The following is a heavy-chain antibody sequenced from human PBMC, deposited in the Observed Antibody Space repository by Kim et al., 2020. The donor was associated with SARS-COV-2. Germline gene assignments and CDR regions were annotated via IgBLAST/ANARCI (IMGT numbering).Heavy chain of an antibody. CDR1: GGSISSSSYY. J-gene: IGHJ6*02. CDR2: IYYSGST. Sequence: SETLSLTCTVSGGSISSSSYYWGWIRQPPGKGLEWIGSIYYSGSTYYNPSLKSRVTISVDTSKNQFSLKLSSVTAADTAVYYCARHQDLYDFWSGYRNYGMDVWGQGTTVTVSS. CDR3: ARHQDLYDFWSGYRNYGMDV. V-gene: IGHV4-39*01. D-gene: IGHD3-3*01.